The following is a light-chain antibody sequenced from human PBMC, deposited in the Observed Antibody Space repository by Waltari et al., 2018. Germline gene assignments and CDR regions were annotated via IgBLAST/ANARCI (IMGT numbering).Light chain of an antibody. Sequence: DIQLTQSPSFLSASVGDRVTFTCRASQGIGSSLTWYQLKAGKAPMLLIYATSTLQAGVPSRFSASGSGTDFTLTISSVQPEDFAIYYCQQFSIYPITFGGGTKVEVK. CDR2: ATS. CDR1: QGIGSS. CDR3: QQFSIYPIT. J-gene: IGKJ4*01. V-gene: IGKV1-9*01.